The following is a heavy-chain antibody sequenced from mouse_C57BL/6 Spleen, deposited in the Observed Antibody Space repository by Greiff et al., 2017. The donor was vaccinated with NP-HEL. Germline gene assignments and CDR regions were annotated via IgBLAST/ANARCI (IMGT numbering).Heavy chain of an antibody. D-gene: IGHD1-1*01. CDR3: AELLPRNYYAMDY. V-gene: IGHV1-82*01. CDR2: IYPGDGDT. CDR1: GYAFSSSW. J-gene: IGHJ4*01. Sequence: VQLQQSGPELVKPGASVKLSCKASGYAFSSSWMNWVKQRPGKGLEWIGRIYPGDGDTNYNGKFKGKATLTADKSSSTAYMKLSSLTSEDSAVYFCAELLPRNYYAMDYWGQGTSVTVSA.